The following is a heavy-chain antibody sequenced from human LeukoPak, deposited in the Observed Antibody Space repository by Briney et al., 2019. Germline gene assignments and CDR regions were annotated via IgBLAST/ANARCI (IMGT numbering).Heavy chain of an antibody. CDR3: ASPYYYDSSGYYGAEYFQH. Sequence: VASVKVSCKASGGTFSSYTISWVRQAPGQGLEWMGRIIPILGIANYAQKFQGRVTITADKSTSTAYMELSSLRSEDTAVYYCASPYYYDSSGYYGAEYFQHWGQGTLVTVSS. V-gene: IGHV1-69*02. J-gene: IGHJ1*01. D-gene: IGHD3-22*01. CDR1: GGTFSSYT. CDR2: IIPILGIA.